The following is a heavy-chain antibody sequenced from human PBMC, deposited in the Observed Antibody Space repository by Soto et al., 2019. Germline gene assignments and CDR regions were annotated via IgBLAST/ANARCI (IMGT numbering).Heavy chain of an antibody. CDR3: ARSLMNTAMVTFYYFDY. CDR2: INAANGNT. J-gene: IGHJ4*02. Sequence: ASVKVSCKASGYTFTSYGISWVRQAPGQGLEWMGWINAANGNTKYSQKFQGRVTITRDTSASTAYMELSSLRSEDTAVYYCARSLMNTAMVTFYYFDYWGQGTLVTVSS. D-gene: IGHD5-18*01. CDR1: GYTFTSYG. V-gene: IGHV1-18*01.